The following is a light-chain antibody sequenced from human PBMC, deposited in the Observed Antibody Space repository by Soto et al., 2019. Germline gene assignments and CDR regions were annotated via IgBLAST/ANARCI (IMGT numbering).Light chain of an antibody. Sequence: EIVLTQSPGTLSLSPGERATLSCRASQSVRNSLLAWYQQKPGQPPRLLIYDASTRATATPERFSGSGSGTDFTLTLSRLEPEDFAVYYCHQYDSIVQTFGQGTKVEI. J-gene: IGKJ1*01. CDR1: QSVRNSL. V-gene: IGKV3-20*01. CDR2: DAS. CDR3: HQYDSIVQT.